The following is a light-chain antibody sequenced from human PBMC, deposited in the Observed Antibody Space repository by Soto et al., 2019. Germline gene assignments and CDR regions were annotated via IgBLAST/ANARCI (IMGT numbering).Light chain of an antibody. J-gene: IGKJ1*01. CDR1: QSISTL. CDR3: QQYMNYAT. V-gene: IGKV1-5*01. Sequence: DIQMTQSPSTLSAYVGDRVTFTCRASQSISTLLAWYQQKPGKAPKLLIYDASSLQSDVPSRFSGSGSGTEFTLTISALQTDDFASYYCQQYMNYATFGQGTKVDIK. CDR2: DAS.